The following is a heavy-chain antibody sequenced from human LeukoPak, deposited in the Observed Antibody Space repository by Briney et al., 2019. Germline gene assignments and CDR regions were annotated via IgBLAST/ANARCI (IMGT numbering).Heavy chain of an antibody. CDR1: GYTFTSHF. J-gene: IGHJ4*02. Sequence: ASVKVSCKASGYTFTSHFMHWVRQAPGQGLEWMGIINPRGGSTSYTQKFQGRVTMTRNTSISTAYMELSSLRSEDTAVYYCARVRGRFYGDSYSGYWGQGTLVTVSS. D-gene: IGHD4-17*01. V-gene: IGHV1-46*01. CDR3: ARVRGRFYGDSYSGY. CDR2: INPRGGST.